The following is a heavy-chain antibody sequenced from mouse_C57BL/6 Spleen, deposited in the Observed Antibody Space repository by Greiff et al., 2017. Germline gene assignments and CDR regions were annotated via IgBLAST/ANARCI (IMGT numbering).Heavy chain of an antibody. CDR1: GYSFTDYN. V-gene: IGHV1-39*01. D-gene: IGHD1-1*02. Sequence: EVQLQQFGPELVKPGASAKISCMAPGYSFTDYNMNWVMQSNGKSVEWIGVINPIFGTTSYNQKSKGKSTLTLDQSTSTAQMPLKSPTAEDPAIYYCARDGGGGDCAMDYWGQGTTVTVSS. CDR3: ARDGGGGDCAMDY. CDR2: INPIFGTT. J-gene: IGHJ4*01.